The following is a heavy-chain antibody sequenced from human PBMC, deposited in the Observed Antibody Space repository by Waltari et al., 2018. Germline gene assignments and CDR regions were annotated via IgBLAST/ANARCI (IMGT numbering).Heavy chain of an antibody. CDR3: ARGRRWLQFSSFDY. CDR2: INPKSGGT. D-gene: IGHD5-12*01. Sequence: QVQLVQSGAEVKKPGASVKVSCKASGYTFTGYYIHWVRQAPGQGLEWMGWINPKSGGTNYAQKFQGRVTRTRDTSISTAYRGLSRLRSDDTAVYYWARGRRWLQFSSFDYWGQGTLVTVSS. J-gene: IGHJ4*02. V-gene: IGHV1-2*02. CDR1: GYTFTGYY.